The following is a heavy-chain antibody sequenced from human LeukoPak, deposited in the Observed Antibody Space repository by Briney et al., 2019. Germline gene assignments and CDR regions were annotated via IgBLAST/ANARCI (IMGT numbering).Heavy chain of an antibody. Sequence: PSETLSLTCAVYGGSFSGYYWSWIRQPPGKGLEWIGEINHSGSTNYNPSLKSRVTISVDTSKNQFSLKLSSVTAADTAVYYCARHIGRIAVAGRADYWGQGTLVTVSS. CDR3: ARHIGRIAVAGRADY. D-gene: IGHD6-19*01. V-gene: IGHV4-34*01. CDR2: INHSGST. J-gene: IGHJ4*02. CDR1: GGSFSGYY.